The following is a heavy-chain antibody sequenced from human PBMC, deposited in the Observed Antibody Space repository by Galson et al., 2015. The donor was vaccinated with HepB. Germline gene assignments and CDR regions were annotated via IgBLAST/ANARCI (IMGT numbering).Heavy chain of an antibody. CDR2: INAGNGNT. Sequence: SVKVSCKASGYTFTSYAMHWVRQAPGQRLEWMGWINAGNGNTKYSQKFQGRVTITRDTSASTAYMELSSLRSEDTAVYYCARDPVVDSYYYYGMDVWGQGTTVTVSS. J-gene: IGHJ6*02. V-gene: IGHV1-3*01. CDR3: ARDPVVDSYYYYGMDV. D-gene: IGHD2-2*01. CDR1: GYTFTSYA.